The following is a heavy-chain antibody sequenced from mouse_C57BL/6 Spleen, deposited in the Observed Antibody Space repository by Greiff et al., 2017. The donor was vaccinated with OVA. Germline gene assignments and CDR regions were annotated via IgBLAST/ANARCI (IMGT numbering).Heavy chain of an antibody. D-gene: IGHD2-5*01. V-gene: IGHV1-69*01. Sequence: VQLQQPGAELVMPGASVKLSCKASGYTFTSYWMHWVKQRPGQGLEWIGEIDPSDSYTNYNQKFKGKSTLTVDKSSSTAYMQLSSLTSEDSAVYYCARGYYSNYGYFDVWGTGTTVTVSS. CDR1: GYTFTSYW. CDR3: ARGYYSNYGYFDV. J-gene: IGHJ1*03. CDR2: IDPSDSYT.